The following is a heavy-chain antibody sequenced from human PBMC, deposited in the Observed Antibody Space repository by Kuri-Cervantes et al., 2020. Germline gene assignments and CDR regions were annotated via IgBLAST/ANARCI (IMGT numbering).Heavy chain of an antibody. CDR2: IYYSGST. CDR3: ARSSGVIQYYGMDV. V-gene: IGHV4-39*01. Sequence: ESLKISCTVSGGSISSSSYYWGWIRQPPGKGLEWIGSIYYSGSTYYNPSLKSRVIISVDTSKNQFSLKLSSVTAADTAVYYCARSSGVIQYYGMDVWGQGTTVTVSS. D-gene: IGHD3-10*01. J-gene: IGHJ6*02. CDR1: GGSISSSSYY.